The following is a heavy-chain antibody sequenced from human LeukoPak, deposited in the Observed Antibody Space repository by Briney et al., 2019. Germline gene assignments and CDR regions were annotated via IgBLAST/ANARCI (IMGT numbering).Heavy chain of an antibody. V-gene: IGHV1-18*01. CDR3: ARAESMALYFLY. D-gene: IGHD1-14*01. CDR2: VSTYNGDT. J-gene: IGHJ1*01. Sequence: ASVKVSCKASGYTFTDFGFIWVRQAPAQGLEWQGWVSTYNGDTDYAKKFQDRVTMTTESSTQTTFMELRNLRSDDTAVYYCARAESMALYFLYWGQGTLVSVSS. CDR1: GYTFTDFG.